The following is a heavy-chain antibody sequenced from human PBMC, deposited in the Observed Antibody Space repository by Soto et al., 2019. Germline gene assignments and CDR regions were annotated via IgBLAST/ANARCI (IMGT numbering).Heavy chain of an antibody. CDR3: ARVEGATIALDY. CDR2: IYYSGST. Sequence: SLTCTVSGGSISSGDYYWSWIRQPPGKGLEWIGYIYYSGSTYYSPSLKSRLTISLATSKNQFSLKLSSVTAADTAVYYCARVEGATIALDYWGQGTLVTVSS. V-gene: IGHV4-30-4*01. CDR1: GGSISSGDYY. D-gene: IGHD1-26*01. J-gene: IGHJ4*02.